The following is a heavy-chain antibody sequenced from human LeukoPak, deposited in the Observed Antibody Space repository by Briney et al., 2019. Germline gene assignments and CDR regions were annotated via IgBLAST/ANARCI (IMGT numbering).Heavy chain of an antibody. CDR1: GGSIGSSSYY. CDR3: AAGYYDSSGAPLNWFDP. V-gene: IGHV4-39*01. J-gene: IGHJ5*02. CDR2: IYYSGST. Sequence: SETLSLTCTVSGGSIGSSSYYWGWIRQPPGKGLEWIGSIYYSGSTYYNPSLKSRVTISVDTSKNQFSLKLSSVPAADTAVYYCAAGYYDSSGAPLNWFDPWGQGTLVTVSS. D-gene: IGHD3-22*01.